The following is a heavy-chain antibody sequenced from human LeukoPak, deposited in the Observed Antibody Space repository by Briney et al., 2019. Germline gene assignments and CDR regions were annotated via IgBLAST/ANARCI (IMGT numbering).Heavy chain of an antibody. D-gene: IGHD2-15*01. V-gene: IGHV3-23*01. CDR2: ISGSGGTT. Sequence: PGGSLRLSCAASGFTFSIYAMTWVRQAPGKGLEWVSAISGSGGTTYYADSVKGRFTISRDNSKNTLYLQMNSLRAEDTAVYYFAKGGYCSGGSCYPGYYFDYWGQGTLVTVSS. CDR3: AKGGYCSGGSCYPGYYFDY. CDR1: GFTFSIYA. J-gene: IGHJ4*02.